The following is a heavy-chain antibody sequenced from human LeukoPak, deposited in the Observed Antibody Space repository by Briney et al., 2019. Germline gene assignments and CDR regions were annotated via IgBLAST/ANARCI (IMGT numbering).Heavy chain of an antibody. J-gene: IGHJ5*02. CDR3: ARRSPFFWLDP. Sequence: GGSLRLSCTASGFTFTTHAMHWVRQAPGKGPEWVAAVSHDGSKDYYRDSVKGRFTIARDNSKNTLYLQLDSLRPEDTAVYYRARRSPFFWLDPWGQGTLVTVSS. D-gene: IGHD3-3*01. CDR1: GFTFTTHA. V-gene: IGHV3-30*04. CDR2: VSHDGSKD.